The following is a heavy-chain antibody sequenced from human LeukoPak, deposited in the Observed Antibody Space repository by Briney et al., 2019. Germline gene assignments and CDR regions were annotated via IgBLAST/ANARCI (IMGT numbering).Heavy chain of an antibody. J-gene: IGHJ4*02. CDR3: ARDSYYYGSGRHDY. D-gene: IGHD3-10*01. V-gene: IGHV4-4*07. CDR2: IYTSGST. CDR1: GGSISSYY. Sequence: PSETLSLTCTVSGGSISSYYWSWIRQPAGKGLEWIGRIYTSGSTNYNPSLKSRVTMSVDTSKNQFSLKLSSVTAADTAVYYCARDSYYYGSGRHDYWGQGTLVTVSS.